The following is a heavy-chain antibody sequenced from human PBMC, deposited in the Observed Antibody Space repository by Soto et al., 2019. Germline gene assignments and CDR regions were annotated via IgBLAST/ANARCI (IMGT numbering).Heavy chain of an antibody. Sequence: QEQLVESGGGVVQPGRSLRLSCAASGFSFSSYAMHWVRQAXGKGLEXXALIWHDGSTTSYADSVKGRFTISRDNSKNTHYLQMNNLRAEDTAVYYCARDVETTKANYYYYGMDVWGRGTPVTVSS. CDR3: ARDVETTKANYYYYGMDV. V-gene: IGHV3-33*01. J-gene: IGHJ6*02. CDR1: GFSFSSYA. D-gene: IGHD5-18*01. CDR2: IWHDGSTT.